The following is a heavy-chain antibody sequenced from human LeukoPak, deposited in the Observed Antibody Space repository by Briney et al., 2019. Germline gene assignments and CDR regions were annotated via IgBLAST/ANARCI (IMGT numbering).Heavy chain of an antibody. CDR3: ARDQRSGGRGRWLQLVVY. CDR1: GYTFTGYY. J-gene: IGHJ4*02. CDR2: INPNSGGT. Sequence: AASVKVSCKASGYTFTGYYMHWVRQAPGQGLEWMGWINPNSGGTNYAQKFQGRVTMTRDTSISTAYMELSRLRSDDTAVYYCARDQRSGGRGRWLQLVVYWGQGTLVTVSS. V-gene: IGHV1-2*02. D-gene: IGHD5-24*01.